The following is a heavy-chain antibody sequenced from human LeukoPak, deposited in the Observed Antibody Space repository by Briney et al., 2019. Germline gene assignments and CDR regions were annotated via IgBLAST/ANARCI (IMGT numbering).Heavy chain of an antibody. D-gene: IGHD2-21*02. CDR1: GGTFSSYA. Sequence: SVKVSCKASGGTFSSYAIIWVRQAPGQGLEWMGGIIPIFGTANYAQKFQGRVTITTDESTSTAYMELSSLRSEDTAVYYCARGAAYCGGDCSNNWFDPWGQGTLVTVSS. CDR3: ARGAAYCGGDCSNNWFDP. V-gene: IGHV1-69*05. J-gene: IGHJ5*02. CDR2: IIPIFGTA.